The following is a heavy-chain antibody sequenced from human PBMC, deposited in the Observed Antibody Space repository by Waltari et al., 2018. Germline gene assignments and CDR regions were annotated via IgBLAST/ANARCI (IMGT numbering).Heavy chain of an antibody. V-gene: IGHV4-59*08. CDR3: ARLPTKYYDSLGWGFFDQ. J-gene: IGHJ4*02. CDR2: LRNSGGT. D-gene: IGHD3-22*01. CDR1: GDFPSDDH. Sequence: HVQLQESGPGLVKPSETLSPTCTVSGDFPSDDHLTWIRQAPGKGLEWIAYLRNSGGTKCTPSLQSRVTVSAVTSKKQFSLRLTSVTAADTAIYYCARLPTKYYDSLGWGFFDQWGQGILVTVSS.